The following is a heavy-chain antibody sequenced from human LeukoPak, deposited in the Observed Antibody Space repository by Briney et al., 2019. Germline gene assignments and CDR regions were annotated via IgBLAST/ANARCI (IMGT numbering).Heavy chain of an antibody. CDR3: ARSVNSGCLDC. V-gene: IGHV6-1*01. CDR1: GDSVSSNNAV. Sequence: SQTLSLTCAISGDSVSSNNAVWNWIRQSPSRGLEWLGKTYYRSKWNYDYAVSMKSRITINPDTSKNHFSLQLSSVAPEDTAVYYCARSVNSGCLDCWGQGVLVTVSS. D-gene: IGHD3-10*01. CDR2: TYYRSKWNY. J-gene: IGHJ4*02.